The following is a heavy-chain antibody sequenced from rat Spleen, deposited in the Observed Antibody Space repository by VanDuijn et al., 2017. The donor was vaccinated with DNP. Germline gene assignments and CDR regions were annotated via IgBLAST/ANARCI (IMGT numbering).Heavy chain of an antibody. Sequence: EVQLVESGGGLVQPGRSMKLSCAASGFTFSSFPMAWVRQAPTKGLEWVASISTSGGNTYHRDSVKGRFTISRDNAKSTLYLQMNSLRSEDMATYYCARRGIYYAKDAWGQGTSVTVSS. CDR3: ARRGIYYAKDA. J-gene: IGHJ4*01. CDR2: ISTSGGNT. CDR1: GFTFSSFP. V-gene: IGHV5-46*01. D-gene: IGHD4-3*01.